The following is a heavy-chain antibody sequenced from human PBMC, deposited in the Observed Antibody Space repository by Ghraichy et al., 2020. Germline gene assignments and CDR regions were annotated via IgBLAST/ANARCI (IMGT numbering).Heavy chain of an antibody. J-gene: IGHJ5*02. Sequence: GESLNISCAASGFTFSSYSMNWVRQAPGKGLEWVSYISSSSSTIYYADSVKGRFTISRDNAKNSLYLQMNSLRDEDTAVYYCAREIELIVVESPHNWFDPWGQGTLVTVSS. D-gene: IGHD3-22*01. V-gene: IGHV3-48*02. CDR3: AREIELIVVESPHNWFDP. CDR2: ISSSSSTI. CDR1: GFTFSSYS.